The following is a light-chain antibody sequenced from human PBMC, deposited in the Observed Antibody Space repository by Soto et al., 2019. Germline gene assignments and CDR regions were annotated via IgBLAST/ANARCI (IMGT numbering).Light chain of an antibody. CDR3: QQYGSSPGT. Sequence: EIVLTQSPGTLSLSPGERATLSCRASQSVSSSYVAWYQQKPGQAPRLLIYGASSRATGIPDGFSGSGSGTDFTVTISRREPEDLEGYYCQQYGSSPGTFGQGTKLAIK. CDR2: GAS. CDR1: QSVSSSY. J-gene: IGKJ2*01. V-gene: IGKV3-20*01.